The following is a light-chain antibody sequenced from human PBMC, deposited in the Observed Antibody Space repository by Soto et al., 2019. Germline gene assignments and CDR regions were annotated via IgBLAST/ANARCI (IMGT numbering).Light chain of an antibody. J-gene: IGLJ2*01. CDR1: SSNIGNQY. Sequence: QSVLTQPPSVSAAPGQKVTISCSGSSSNIGNQYVSWYQQLPGTAPKLLIYDNDKRPSGIPDRFSGSKSGTSATLGITGVQTGYEADYYCGTWDSSLSVRTFGGGAKLTVL. CDR2: DND. V-gene: IGLV1-51*01. CDR3: GTWDSSLSVRT.